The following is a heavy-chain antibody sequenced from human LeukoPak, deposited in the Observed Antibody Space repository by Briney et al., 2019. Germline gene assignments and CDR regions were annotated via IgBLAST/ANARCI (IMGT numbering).Heavy chain of an antibody. D-gene: IGHD2-2*01. V-gene: IGHV4-38-2*02. CDR2: IYQSGST. Sequence: SETLSLTCTVSGYSIRNGYNWGWIRQSPGTRLEWLGSIYQSGSTYDNPSLKSRVTLSIDTSKNQFSLKISSVTAADTAVYYCARGSCSNIRCHDAFDIWGQGTMVTVSS. J-gene: IGHJ3*02. CDR3: ARGSCSNIRCHDAFDI. CDR1: GYSIRNGYN.